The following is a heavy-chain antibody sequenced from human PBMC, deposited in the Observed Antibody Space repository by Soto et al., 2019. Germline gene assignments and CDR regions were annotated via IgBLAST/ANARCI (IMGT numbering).Heavy chain of an antibody. J-gene: IGHJ4*02. Sequence: VQLVESGGGVVQPGTSLRLSCEGSDLPSSSYVMHWVRQAPGKGLEWLALISYDGSNKNYADSVKGRFTISRDNSKNMMYLQMNSLRHEDMDFYYCARGVFSYSDSSCYSPDYWGQGTMVTVSS. D-gene: IGHD3-22*01. CDR2: ISYDGSNK. CDR3: ARGVFSYSDSSCYSPDY. CDR1: DLPSSSYV. V-gene: IGHV3-30-3*01.